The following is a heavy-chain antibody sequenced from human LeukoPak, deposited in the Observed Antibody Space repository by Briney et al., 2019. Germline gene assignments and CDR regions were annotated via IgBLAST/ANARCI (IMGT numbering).Heavy chain of an antibody. J-gene: IGHJ4*02. CDR1: GYTFTGYY. CDR3: ARDLWFGELPGRPFFY. D-gene: IGHD3-10*01. CDR2: INPNSGGT. Sequence: ASVKVSCKASGYTFTGYYMHWVRQAPGQGLEWMGWINPNSGGTNYAQKFQGRITMTTDTSITTAYMELSRLRSDDTAVYYCARDLWFGELPGRPFFYWGQGTLVTGSS. V-gene: IGHV1-2*02.